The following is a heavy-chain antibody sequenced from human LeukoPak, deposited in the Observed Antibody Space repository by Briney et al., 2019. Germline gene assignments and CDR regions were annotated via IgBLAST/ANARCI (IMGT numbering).Heavy chain of an antibody. CDR1: GDSISGYL. D-gene: IGHD3-10*01. Sequence: SETLSLTCTVSGDSISGYLWSWIRQPPGKGLEWIGNIYYSGSTNYNPSLKSRVTTSVDTSKNQFSLKLSSVTAADTAVYYCARGETYGSGSYFSNWFDPWGQGTLVTVSS. V-gene: IGHV4-59*01. J-gene: IGHJ5*02. CDR2: IYYSGST. CDR3: ARGETYGSGSYFSNWFDP.